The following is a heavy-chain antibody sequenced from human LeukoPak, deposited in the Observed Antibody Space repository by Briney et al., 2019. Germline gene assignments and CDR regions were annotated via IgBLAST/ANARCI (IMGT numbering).Heavy chain of an antibody. J-gene: IGHJ5*02. CDR1: GYTFTSYG. V-gene: IGHV1-18*01. D-gene: IGHD3-10*01. CDR3: ARPNYPGGSGSYGGTNWFDP. CDR2: ISGYNGNT. Sequence: ASVKVSCKASGYTFTSYGISWVRQAPGEGLAWMGWISGYNGNTNYAQKVQGRVTMTTDTSTSTAYMELRSLRSDDTAVYYCARPNYPGGSGSYGGTNWFDPWGQGTLVTVSS.